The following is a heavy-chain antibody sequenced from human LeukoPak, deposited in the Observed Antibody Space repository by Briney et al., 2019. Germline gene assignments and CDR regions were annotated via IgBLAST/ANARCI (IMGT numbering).Heavy chain of an antibody. J-gene: IGHJ6*03. CDR3: ARGPLGYYYDSSGYYSYYYYYYMDV. Sequence: GASVKVSCKASGYTFTSYDINWVRQATGQGLEWMGWMNPNSGNTGYAQKFQGRVTMTRNTSISTAYVELSSLRSEDTAVYYCARGPLGYYYDSSGYYSYYYYYYMDVWGKGTTVTVSS. CDR2: MNPNSGNT. CDR1: GYTFTSYD. D-gene: IGHD3-22*01. V-gene: IGHV1-8*01.